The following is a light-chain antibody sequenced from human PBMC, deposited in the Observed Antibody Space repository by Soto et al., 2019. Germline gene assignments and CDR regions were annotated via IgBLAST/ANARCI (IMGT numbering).Light chain of an antibody. CDR1: SSNIGSNY. J-gene: IGLJ3*02. CDR3: AAWDDSLSGLWV. V-gene: IGLV1-47*01. CDR2: RNN. Sequence: QSVLTQPPSASGTPGQRDTISCSGSSSNIGSNYVYWYQQLPGTAPKLLIYRNNQRPSGVPDRFSGSKSGTSASLAISGLRSEDEADYYCAAWDDSLSGLWVFGGGTKLTVL.